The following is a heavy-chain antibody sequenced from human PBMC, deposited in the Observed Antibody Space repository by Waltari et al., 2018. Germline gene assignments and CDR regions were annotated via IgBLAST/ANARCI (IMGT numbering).Heavy chain of an antibody. CDR1: GLPFSDNS. D-gene: IGHD1-26*01. Sequence: EVQLVESGGDLVQPGGSLRLSCAASGLPFSDNSMQWVRQAPGKGPAWIGEVSISGDPTVYAESVMGRLTISRDNAKSSVYLQMSSLRAEDTAVYYCRLLLVGSTEEGYFDSWGQGTLVTVSS. V-gene: IGHV3-48*04. J-gene: IGHJ4*02. CDR2: VSISGDPT. CDR3: RLLLVGSTEEGYFDS.